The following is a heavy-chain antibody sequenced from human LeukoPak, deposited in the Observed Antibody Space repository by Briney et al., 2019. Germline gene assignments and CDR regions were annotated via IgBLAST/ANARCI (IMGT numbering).Heavy chain of an antibody. J-gene: IGHJ2*01. D-gene: IGHD4-17*01. CDR3: AGLHGDYGWYFDL. Sequence: GGSVTVSCKGSGGTFSSYATSWVRQAPGQGLEGMGGIIPIFGIANYAQKFQGRVTITADKSTSTAYMELSSLRSEDTAVYYCAGLHGDYGWYFDLWGRGTLVTVSS. CDR1: GGTFSSYA. V-gene: IGHV1-69*10. CDR2: IIPIFGIA.